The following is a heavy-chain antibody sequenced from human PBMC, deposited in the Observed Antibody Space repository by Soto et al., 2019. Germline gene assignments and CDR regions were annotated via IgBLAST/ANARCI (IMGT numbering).Heavy chain of an antibody. D-gene: IGHD2-8*02. CDR2: INHSGST. J-gene: IGHJ4*02. V-gene: IGHV4-34*01. CDR1: GGSFSGYY. Sequence: QVQLQQWGAGLLKPSETLSLTCAVYGGSFSGYYWTWIRQPPGTGLEWIGEINHSGSTNYNPSLKXXATISVDTSKNQFSLNLTSVTAADTDVYYCASDKITGLFDYWGQGTLVTVSS. CDR3: ASDKITGLFDY.